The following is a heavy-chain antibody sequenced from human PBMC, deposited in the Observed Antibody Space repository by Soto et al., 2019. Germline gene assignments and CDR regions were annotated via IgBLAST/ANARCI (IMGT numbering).Heavy chain of an antibody. J-gene: IGHJ2*01. CDR1: GFTFNSYG. D-gene: IGHD6-19*01. CDR2: IWYDGYNK. CDR3: ARGTGWSNWYFDL. V-gene: IGHV3-33*01. Sequence: QVQLVESGGGVVQPGKPLRLSCAGTGFTFNSYGMHWVRQAPGKGLEGVAVIWYDGYNKYYADSVKGRFAISSDNSKNTVYLEMNSLRAEETAMYYCARGTGWSNWYFDLWGRGTLFTVAS.